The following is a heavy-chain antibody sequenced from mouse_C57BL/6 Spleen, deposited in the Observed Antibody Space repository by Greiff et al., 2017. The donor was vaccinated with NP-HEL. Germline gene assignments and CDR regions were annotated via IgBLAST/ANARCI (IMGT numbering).Heavy chain of an antibody. J-gene: IGHJ1*03. CDR1: GYTFTSYW. V-gene: IGHV1-69*01. CDR2: IDPSDSYT. D-gene: IGHD1-1*01. CDR3: ARSYYGSSSHV. Sequence: QVQLQQPGAELVMPGASVKLSCKASGYTFTSYWMHWVKQRPGQGLEWIGEIDPSDSYTNYNQKFKGKSTLTVDKSSSTAYMQLSSLTSEDSAVYYCARSYYGSSSHVWGTGTTVTVSS.